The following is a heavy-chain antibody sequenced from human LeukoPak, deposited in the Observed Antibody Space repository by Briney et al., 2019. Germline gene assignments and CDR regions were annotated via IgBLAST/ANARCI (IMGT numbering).Heavy chain of an antibody. V-gene: IGHV4-31*03. Sequence: SETLSLTCTVSGGSISSGGYYWSWIRQHPGKGLEWIGYIYYSGSTYYNPSLKSRVTISVDTSKNQFSLKLSSVTAADTAVYYCARDRSYSAPLDYWGQGTLVTVSS. CDR1: GGSISSGGYY. D-gene: IGHD1-26*01. CDR2: IYYSGST. J-gene: IGHJ4*02. CDR3: ARDRSYSAPLDY.